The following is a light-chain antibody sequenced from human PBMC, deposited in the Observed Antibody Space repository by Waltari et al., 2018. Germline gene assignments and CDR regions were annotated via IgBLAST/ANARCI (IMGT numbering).Light chain of an antibody. V-gene: IGLV1-47*01. CDR1: SSNIGSNY. CDR3: AAWDDSLSGPV. J-gene: IGLJ2*01. CDR2: KNG. Sequence: QSVLTQPPSASGTPGQGVTIPCSGSSSNIGSNYVCWYQQPPGTTPKLLIYKNGQRPSGVPDRFSGSKSGTSASLAVSRLRSEDEADYYCAAWDDSLSGPVFGGGTKLTVL.